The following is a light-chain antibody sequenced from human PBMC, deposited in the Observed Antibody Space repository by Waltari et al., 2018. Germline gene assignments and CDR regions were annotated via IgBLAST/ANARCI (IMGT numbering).Light chain of an antibody. CDR2: GAS. CDR1: QSVSSNY. V-gene: IGKV3-20*01. Sequence: CRASQSVSSNYLGWYQQKPGQPPRLLIYGASSRATGIPDRFSGSGSGTDFTLTISRLEPEDFAVYYCQQYGSSPLTFGGGTKVEIK. J-gene: IGKJ4*01. CDR3: QQYGSSPLT.